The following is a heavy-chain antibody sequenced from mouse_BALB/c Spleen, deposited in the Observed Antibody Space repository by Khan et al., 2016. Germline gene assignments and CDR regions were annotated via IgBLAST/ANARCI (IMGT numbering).Heavy chain of an antibody. CDR2: ISYDGTN. J-gene: IGHJ3*01. Sequence: EVQLQESGPGLVKPSQSLSLTCSVTGYSITSGYYWNWIRQFPGNKLEWMGYISYDGTNYYNPSLKNRISITRDTSKNHFFLKLNSVTSEDTATYYCSRDGVTVTFAYWGQGTLVTVSA. D-gene: IGHD4-1*01. CDR3: SRDGVTVTFAY. CDR1: GYSITSGYY. V-gene: IGHV3-6*02.